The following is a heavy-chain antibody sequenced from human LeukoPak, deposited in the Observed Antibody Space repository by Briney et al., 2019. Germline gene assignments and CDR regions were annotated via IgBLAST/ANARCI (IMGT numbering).Heavy chain of an antibody. Sequence: ASVKVSCKASGYTFTGYYMHWVRQAPGQGLEWMGRINPNSGGTNYAQKFQGRVTMTRDTSISTAYMELSRLRSDDTAVYYCAREPKAVATTDYWGQGTLVTVSS. D-gene: IGHD5-12*01. V-gene: IGHV1-2*06. CDR2: INPNSGGT. CDR3: AREPKAVATTDY. CDR1: GYTFTGYY. J-gene: IGHJ4*02.